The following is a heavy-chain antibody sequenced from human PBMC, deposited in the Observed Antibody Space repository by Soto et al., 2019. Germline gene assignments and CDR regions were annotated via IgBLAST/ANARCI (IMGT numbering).Heavy chain of an antibody. J-gene: IGHJ6*02. CDR2: ISFDGSTE. V-gene: IGHV3-30-3*01. CDR3: ARSRHGSGSYTHFYYGLDV. CDR1: GFTFISYA. Sequence: ESGGGVVQPGRSLRLSCAASGFTFISYAMHWVRQAPGKGLEWVALISFDGSTEYYADSVKGRFTISRDNSKNTVYLQMNSLRSEDTAVYYCARSRHGSGSYTHFYYGLDVWGQGTTVTVSS. D-gene: IGHD3-10*01.